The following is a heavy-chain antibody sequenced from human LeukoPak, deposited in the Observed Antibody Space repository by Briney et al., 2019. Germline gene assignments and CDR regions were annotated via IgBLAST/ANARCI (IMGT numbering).Heavy chain of an antibody. Sequence: PGGSLRLSCAPSGFTFSSYSMNWVRQSPGKGLEWVSSISSSSSYIYYADSVQGRFTISRDNAKNSLYLQMNSLRAEDTAVYYCAREGYCSGGSCPYYFDYWGQGTLVSVSS. J-gene: IGHJ4*02. D-gene: IGHD2-15*01. CDR1: GFTFSSYS. CDR2: ISSSSSYI. V-gene: IGHV3-21*01. CDR3: AREGYCSGGSCPYYFDY.